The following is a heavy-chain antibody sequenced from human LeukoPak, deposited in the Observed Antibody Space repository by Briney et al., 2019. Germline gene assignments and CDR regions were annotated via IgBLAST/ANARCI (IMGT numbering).Heavy chain of an antibody. V-gene: IGHV3-30*02. J-gene: IGHJ6*03. CDR2: IRYDGSNK. Sequence: GGSLRLSCAASGFTFSSYGMHWVRQAPGKGLEWVAFIRYDGSNKYYADSVKGRFTISRDNSKNTLYLQMNSLRAEDTAVYYCASGGGYYYYMDVWGKGTTVTISS. CDR3: ASGGGYYYYMDV. D-gene: IGHD3-16*01. CDR1: GFTFSSYG.